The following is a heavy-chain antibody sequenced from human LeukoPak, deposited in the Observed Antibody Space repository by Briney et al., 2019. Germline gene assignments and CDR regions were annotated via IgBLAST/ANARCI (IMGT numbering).Heavy chain of an antibody. CDR3: ARDHVVVVPAAILYYYYGMDV. V-gene: IGHV3-7*01. D-gene: IGHD2-2*02. Sequence: GSLRLSCAASGFTFSSYWMSWVRQAPGKGLEWVANIKQDGSEKYYVDSVKGRFTISRDNAKNTLYLQMNSLRAEDTAVYYCARDHVVVVPAAILYYYYGMDVWGQGTTVTVSS. CDR2: IKQDGSEK. J-gene: IGHJ6*02. CDR1: GFTFSSYW.